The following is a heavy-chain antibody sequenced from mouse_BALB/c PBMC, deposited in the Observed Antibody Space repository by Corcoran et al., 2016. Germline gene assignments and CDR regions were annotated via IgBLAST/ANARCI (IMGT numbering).Heavy chain of an antibody. J-gene: IGHJ2*01. CDR1: GYTSTNYG. D-gene: IGHD3-1*01. CDR3: ARGSSGYDY. V-gene: IGHV9-1*02. CDR2: INAYTGEP. Sequence: QIQLMQYGPELKEPGETFKISYKASGYTSTNYGMNWVKQAPGKGLKWMGWINAYTGEPTYADDFKGRFAFSLETSASTAYLQINNLNNEDMATYFCARGSSGYDYWGQGTTLTVSS.